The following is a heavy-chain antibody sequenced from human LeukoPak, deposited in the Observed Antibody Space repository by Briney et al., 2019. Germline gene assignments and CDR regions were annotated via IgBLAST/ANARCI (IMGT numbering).Heavy chain of an antibody. J-gene: IGHJ6*03. CDR2: INSDGSST. CDR1: GFTFSSYW. Sequence: GGSLRLSCAASGFTFSSYWMHWVRQAPGKGLVWVSRINSDGSSTSYADSVKGRFTISRDNAKNSLYLQMNSLRAEDTAVYYCGGSGGSWDYMDVWGKGTTVTVSS. CDR3: GGSGGSWDYMDV. D-gene: IGHD2-15*01. V-gene: IGHV3-74*01.